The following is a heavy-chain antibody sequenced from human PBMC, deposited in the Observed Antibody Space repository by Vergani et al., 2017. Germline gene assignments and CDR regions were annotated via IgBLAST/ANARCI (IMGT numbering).Heavy chain of an antibody. CDR3: ARDDYGDYYAFDI. Sequence: VQLVESGGGLVKPGGSLRLSCAASGFTFSSYSMNWVRQAPGKGLEWVSSISSSSSYIYYADSVKGRFTISRDNAKNSLDLQMNSRGAEDRAVYYCARDDYGDYYAFDIWGQGTMVTVSS. D-gene: IGHD4-17*01. V-gene: IGHV3-21*01. CDR1: GFTFSSYS. J-gene: IGHJ3*02. CDR2: ISSSSSYI.